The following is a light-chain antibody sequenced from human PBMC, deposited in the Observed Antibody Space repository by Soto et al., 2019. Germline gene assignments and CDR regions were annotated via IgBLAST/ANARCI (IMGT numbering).Light chain of an antibody. Sequence: DIQITQSPSSRSASVLYIVTITCLASQSISTYLNWYQQKPGKAPKLLIYAASSLESGVPSRFTGSGSGTDFTLTISSLQPEDFATYFCHQTYITPWMFGQGTKVDIK. CDR1: QSISTY. CDR3: HQTYITPWM. CDR2: AAS. V-gene: IGKV1-39*01. J-gene: IGKJ1*01.